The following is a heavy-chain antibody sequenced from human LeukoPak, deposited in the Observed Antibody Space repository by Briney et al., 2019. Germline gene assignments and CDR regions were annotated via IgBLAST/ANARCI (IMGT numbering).Heavy chain of an antibody. CDR3: ATVVVPAADYYYYYGMDV. Sequence: GGSLRLSCAASGFTFSSYWMHWVRQAPGKGLVWVSRINSDGSSTSYANSVKGRFTISRDNAKNTLHLQMNSLRAEDTAVYYCATVVVPAADYYYYYGMDVWGQGTTVTVSS. J-gene: IGHJ6*02. CDR1: GFTFSSYW. V-gene: IGHV3-74*01. CDR2: INSDGSST. D-gene: IGHD2-2*01.